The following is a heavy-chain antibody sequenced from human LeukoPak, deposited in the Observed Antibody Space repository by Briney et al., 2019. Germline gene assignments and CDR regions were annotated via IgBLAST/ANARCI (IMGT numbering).Heavy chain of an antibody. V-gene: IGHV3-23*01. CDR1: GFTFSTYA. D-gene: IGHD3-16*01. CDR2: ISGSGGHT. Sequence: GGSLRLSCAASGFTFSTYAMSWVRQGPGKGLEWVSAISGSGGHTYYADSVKGRFTISRDNSKNTLYLQMNSLRAEDTAVYYCAPPSVIGGRYFDYWGQGTLVTVSS. CDR3: APPSVIGGRYFDY. J-gene: IGHJ4*02.